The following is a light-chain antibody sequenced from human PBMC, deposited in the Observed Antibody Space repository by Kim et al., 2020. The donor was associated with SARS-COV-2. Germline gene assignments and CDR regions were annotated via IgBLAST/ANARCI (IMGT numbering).Light chain of an antibody. CDR3: QQSYSTPYT. CDR1: QSISSY. J-gene: IGKJ2*01. V-gene: IGKV1-39*01. CDR2: AAS. Sequence: DIQMTQSPSSLSASVGDRVTITCRASQSISSYLNWYQQKPGKAPKLLIYAASSLQSGVPSRFSGSGSGTDFTHTISSLQPEDFATFYCQQSYSTPYTFGKGTKLEL.